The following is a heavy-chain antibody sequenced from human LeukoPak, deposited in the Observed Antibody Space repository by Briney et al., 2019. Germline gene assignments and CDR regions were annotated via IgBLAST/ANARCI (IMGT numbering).Heavy chain of an antibody. Sequence: ASVKVSCKASGYTFTTCGISWVRQAPGQGLEWMGWISAYNGNTNYAQKLQGRVTMTTDTSTSTAYMELRSLRSDDKAVYYCARAPLTIDYDFWSGSPRYYFDYWGQGTLVTVSS. CDR1: GYTFTTCG. D-gene: IGHD3-3*01. CDR3: ARAPLTIDYDFWSGSPRYYFDY. V-gene: IGHV1-18*01. CDR2: ISAYNGNT. J-gene: IGHJ4*02.